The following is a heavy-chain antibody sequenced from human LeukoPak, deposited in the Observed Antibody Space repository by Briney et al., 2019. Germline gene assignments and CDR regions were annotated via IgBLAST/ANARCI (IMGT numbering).Heavy chain of an antibody. J-gene: IGHJ4*02. CDR2: ISWNSGSI. Sequence: GGSLRLSCAASGFTFDDYAMHWVRQAPGEGLEWVSGISWNSGSIGYADSVKGRFTISRDNAKNSLYLQMNSLRAEDTALYYCAKDLGVVTTALDYWGQGTLVTVSS. CDR3: AKDLGVVTTALDY. CDR1: GFTFDDYA. D-gene: IGHD4-11*01. V-gene: IGHV3-9*01.